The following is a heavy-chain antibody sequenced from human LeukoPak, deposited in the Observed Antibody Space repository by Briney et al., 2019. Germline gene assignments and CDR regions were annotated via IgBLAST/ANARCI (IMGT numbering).Heavy chain of an antibody. CDR3: ARDAQRGFDYSNSLKN. D-gene: IGHD4-11*01. CDR2: IWSDATNR. CDR1: GFTFSSYW. Sequence: GGSLRLSCAASGFTFSSYWMSWVRQAPGKGLEWVAVIWSDATNRFYADSVKGRCTISRDNSQNTVFLQMTSLRVKDTDIYYCARDAQRGFDYSNSLKNWGHGTLVTVSS. J-gene: IGHJ4*01. V-gene: IGHV3-33*08.